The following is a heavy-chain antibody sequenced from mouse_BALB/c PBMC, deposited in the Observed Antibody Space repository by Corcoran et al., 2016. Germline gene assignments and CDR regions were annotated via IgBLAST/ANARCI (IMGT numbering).Heavy chain of an antibody. Sequence: QVQLQQSGAELMKPGASVKISCKATGYTFSSYCIEWVKQRPGHGLEWIGEILPGSGSTNYNEKFKGKATFTADTSSNTAYMQLSSLTSEDSAVYYCAQYGNYYAMDYWGQGTSVTVSS. J-gene: IGHJ4*01. CDR1: GYTFSSYC. CDR2: ILPGSGST. CDR3: AQYGNYYAMDY. V-gene: IGHV1-9*01. D-gene: IGHD2-1*01.